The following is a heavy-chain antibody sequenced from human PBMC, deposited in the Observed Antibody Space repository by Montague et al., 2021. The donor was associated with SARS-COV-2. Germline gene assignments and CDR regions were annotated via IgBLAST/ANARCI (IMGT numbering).Heavy chain of an antibody. CDR2: IYYSGST. CDR3: ARARITMIVVVNAFDI. CDR1: GASISSGGYY. Sequence: TLSLTCTVSGASISSGGYYWSWIRQHPGKGLEWIGYIYYSGSTYYNPCLKSRVTISVDTSKNQFSLKLSSVTAADTAVYYCARARITMIVVVNAFDIWGQGTMVTVSS. D-gene: IGHD3-22*01. J-gene: IGHJ3*02. V-gene: IGHV4-31*03.